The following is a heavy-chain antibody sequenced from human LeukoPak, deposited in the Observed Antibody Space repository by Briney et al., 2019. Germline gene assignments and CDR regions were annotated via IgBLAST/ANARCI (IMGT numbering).Heavy chain of an antibody. Sequence: PGGSLRLSCAASGFTFSSYAMSWVRQASGKGLEWVSAISQSGGSTYYADSVKGRFTISKDNSKTTLYLQMNSLRAEDTAVYYCAKEGDYYNSIVPNYWGQGTLVTVSS. D-gene: IGHD3-22*01. CDR2: ISQSGGST. CDR1: GFTFSSYA. CDR3: AKEGDYYNSIVPNY. V-gene: IGHV3-23*01. J-gene: IGHJ4*02.